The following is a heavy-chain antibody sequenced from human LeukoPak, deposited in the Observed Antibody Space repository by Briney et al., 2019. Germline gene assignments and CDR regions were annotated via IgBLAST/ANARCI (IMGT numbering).Heavy chain of an antibody. CDR3: ARGSVLRYFGWFRIGY. D-gene: IGHD3-9*01. CDR2: INPNSGGT. J-gene: IGHJ4*02. V-gene: IGHV1-2*02. Sequence: GASVSVSFTPSVYTFTAYYMHWVRQAPGQGLEWMGWINPNSGGTNYAQTFQGRVTMTWDTSISTAYMELSRLRSDDTAVYYSARGSVLRYFGWFRIGYWGQRTLVTVSS. CDR1: VYTFTAYY.